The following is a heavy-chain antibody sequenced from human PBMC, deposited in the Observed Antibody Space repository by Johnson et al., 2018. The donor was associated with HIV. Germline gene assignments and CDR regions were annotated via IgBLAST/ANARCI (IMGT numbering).Heavy chain of an antibody. CDR1: GFTVSSNY. J-gene: IGHJ3*02. V-gene: IGHV3-74*01. CDR2: INNAGGST. Sequence: VLLVESGGGLVQPGGSLRLSCAASGFTVSSNYMSWVRQAPGKGLAWVARINNAGGSTSYVDSVKGRFTISRDNAKNTLYLQMNSLRADDTAVYYCAREGPSERAGFDIWGQGTMVTVSS. CDR3: AREGPSERAGFDI.